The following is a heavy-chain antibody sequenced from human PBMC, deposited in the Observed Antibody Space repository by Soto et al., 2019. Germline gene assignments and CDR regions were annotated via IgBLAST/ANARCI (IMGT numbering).Heavy chain of an antibody. D-gene: IGHD3-16*01. CDR2: IYHSGTT. CDR3: TRVGGVGSMKVFFVS. J-gene: IGHJ4*02. CDR1: GASIGPPDW. Sequence: QVQLQESGPGLVEPSWTLSLSCDVSGASIGPPDWWSWVRLSRGKGLAWLGEIYHSGTTNFNPSLKSRLTMSVYKSTNEVSLKFTSVTAADTAVYYCTRVGGVGSMKVFFVSWGQGILGTVTS. V-gene: IGHV4-4*02.